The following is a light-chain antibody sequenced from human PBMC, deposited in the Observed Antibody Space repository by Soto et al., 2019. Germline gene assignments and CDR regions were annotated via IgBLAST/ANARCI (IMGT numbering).Light chain of an antibody. CDR2: DAS. Sequence: EIVIRQSPATLSVYPGEGATLSCRASQGIGDTLAWYQQKPGQAPRLLIYDASTRATGIPARFSGSGSGTDFTLTITSLEPEDFAVYYCQQRSNWPPTFGQGTKVDIK. V-gene: IGKV3-11*01. CDR3: QQRSNWPPT. J-gene: IGKJ1*01. CDR1: QGIGDT.